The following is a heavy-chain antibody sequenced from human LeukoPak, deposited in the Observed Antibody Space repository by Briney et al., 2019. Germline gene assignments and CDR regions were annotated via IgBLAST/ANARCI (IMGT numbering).Heavy chain of an antibody. CDR2: ISGSGGST. CDR3: AKGGLYDFWSGYYTAYYFDY. Sequence: AGGSLRHSCAASGFTFSSYAMSWVRQAPGKGLEWVSAISGSGGSTYYADSVKGRFTISRDNSKNTLYLQMNSLRAEDTAVYYRAKGGLYDFWSGYYTAYYFDYWGQGTLVTVSS. V-gene: IGHV3-23*01. J-gene: IGHJ4*02. D-gene: IGHD3-3*01. CDR1: GFTFSSYA.